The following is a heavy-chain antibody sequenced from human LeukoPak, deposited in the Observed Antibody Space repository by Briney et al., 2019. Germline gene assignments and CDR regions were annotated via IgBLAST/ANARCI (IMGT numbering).Heavy chain of an antibody. J-gene: IGHJ3*02. D-gene: IGHD3-22*01. CDR3: TRDGGDYYDSSGYYGDAFDI. Sequence: GGSLRLSCTASGFTFGDYAMSWFRQAPGKGLEWVGFIRSKAYGGTTGYAASVKGRFTISRDDSKSIAYLQMNSLKTEDTAVYYCTRDGGDYYDSSGYYGDAFDIWGQGTMVTVSS. CDR2: IRSKAYGGTT. V-gene: IGHV3-49*03. CDR1: GFTFGDYA.